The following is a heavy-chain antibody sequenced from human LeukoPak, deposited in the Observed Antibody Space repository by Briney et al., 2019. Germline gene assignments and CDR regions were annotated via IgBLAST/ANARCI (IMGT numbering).Heavy chain of an antibody. D-gene: IGHD2/OR15-2a*01. CDR2: VSPSGGST. V-gene: IGHV3-23*01. CDR3: AKAARPGAQYFDC. J-gene: IGHJ4*02. Sequence: PGGSLRLSCAASGFTFSSYEMNWVRQAPGKGLEWVSDVSPSGGSTYYADAVRGRFTISRDNSNNTLYLQMSSLSVDDTAVYYCAKAARPGAQYFDCWGQGVLVTVSS. CDR1: GFTFSSYE.